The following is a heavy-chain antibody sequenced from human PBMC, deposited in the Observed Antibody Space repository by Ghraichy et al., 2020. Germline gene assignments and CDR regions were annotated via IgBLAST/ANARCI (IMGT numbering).Heavy chain of an antibody. J-gene: IGHJ4*02. CDR2: IYYSGST. CDR3: ARKGYCTNGVCYQEDFDY. D-gene: IGHD2-8*01. Sequence: SETLSLTCTVSGGSISSSSYYWGWIRQPPGKGLEWIGSIYYSGSTYYNPSLKSRVTISVDTSKNQFSLKLSSVTAADTAVYYCARKGYCTNGVCYQEDFDYWGQGTLVTVSS. CDR1: GGSISSSSYY. V-gene: IGHV4-39*01.